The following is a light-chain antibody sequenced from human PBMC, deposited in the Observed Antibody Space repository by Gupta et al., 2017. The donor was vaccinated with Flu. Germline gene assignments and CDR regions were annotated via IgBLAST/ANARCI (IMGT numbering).Light chain of an antibody. CDR2: SAT. Sequence: PSSVSASVGDTVTITSRASQDVGRWFACHQQNAGKAPKLLLYSATTSQSALPSRISGSASPTYFTLTINVLPPDDFTTYCRQRADSYRSTFGQGTRLE. J-gene: IGKJ2*02. CDR1: QDVGRW. V-gene: IGKV1-12*01. CDR3: QRADSYRST.